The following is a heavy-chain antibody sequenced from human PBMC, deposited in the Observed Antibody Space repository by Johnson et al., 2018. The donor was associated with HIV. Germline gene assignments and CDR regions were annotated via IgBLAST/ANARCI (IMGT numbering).Heavy chain of an antibody. V-gene: IGHV3-13*01. CDR3: ARDNGEDAFDI. CDR1: GFTFSSYD. D-gene: IGHD4-17*01. J-gene: IGHJ3*02. CDR2: IGTAGDT. Sequence: VQLVESGGGLVQPGGSLRLSCAASGFTFSSYDMHWVCQATGKGLEWVSAIGTAGDTYYPGSVKGRFTISRENAKNSLYLQMNSLRAGDTAVYYCARDNGEDAFDIWGQGTMVTVSS.